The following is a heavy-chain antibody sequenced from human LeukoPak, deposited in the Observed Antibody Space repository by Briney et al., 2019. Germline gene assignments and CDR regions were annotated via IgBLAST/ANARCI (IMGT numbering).Heavy chain of an antibody. J-gene: IGHJ6*02. CDR1: GFTFSTYE. V-gene: IGHV3-48*03. CDR3: ARGGRDPYYYGMDV. Sequence: GGSLRLSCAASGFTFSTYEMDWVRQAPGKGLEWLSYIGTSGNAKYHADSVKGRFTISRDNAKDSLYLQMNSLRAEDTAVYHCARGGRDPYYYGMDVWGQGATVTVSS. CDR2: IGTSGNAK.